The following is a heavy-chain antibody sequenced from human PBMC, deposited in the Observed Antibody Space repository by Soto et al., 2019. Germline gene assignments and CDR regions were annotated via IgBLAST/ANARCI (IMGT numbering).Heavy chain of an antibody. CDR2: ISSSSSYI. D-gene: IGHD2-8*01. J-gene: IGHJ6*02. CDR1: GFTFSSYS. CDR3: ARDRGALLMVYAISYYYYGMDV. Sequence: EVQLVESGGGLVKPGGSLRLSCAASGFTFSSYSMNWVRQAPGKGLEWVSSISSSSSYIYYADSVKGRFTISRDNAKNSLYLQMNSLRAEDTAVYYCARDRGALLMVYAISYYYYGMDVWGQGTTVTVSS. V-gene: IGHV3-21*01.